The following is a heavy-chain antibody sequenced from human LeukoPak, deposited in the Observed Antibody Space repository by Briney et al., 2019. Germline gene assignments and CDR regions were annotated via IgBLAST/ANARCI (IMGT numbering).Heavy chain of an antibody. V-gene: IGHV1-46*01. CDR1: GYTFTSYY. CDR2: INPTGGST. Sequence: ASVKVSCKASGYTFTSYYMNWVRQAPGQGLEWMGVINPTGGSTSYAQKFQGRVTMTRDTSTSTVYMELSSLRSEDTAVYYCARGLEYYDSSGSHLDYWGQGTLVTVSS. J-gene: IGHJ4*02. D-gene: IGHD3-22*01. CDR3: ARGLEYYDSSGSHLDY.